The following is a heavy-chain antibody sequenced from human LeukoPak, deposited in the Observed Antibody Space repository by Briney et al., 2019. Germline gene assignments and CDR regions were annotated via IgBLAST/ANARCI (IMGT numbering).Heavy chain of an antibody. D-gene: IGHD6-13*01. CDR1: GFTFSNYA. J-gene: IGHJ3*02. CDR3: AKPLGQQLVHNLAFDI. Sequence: GGSLRLSCAASGFTFSNYAMTWVRQAPGKGLEWVSTISGSSDSTFYADSVKGRFTISRDNSKNTLYLQMNSLRAEDTAVYYCAKPLGQQLVHNLAFDIWGQGTKVTVSS. CDR2: ISGSSDST. V-gene: IGHV3-23*01.